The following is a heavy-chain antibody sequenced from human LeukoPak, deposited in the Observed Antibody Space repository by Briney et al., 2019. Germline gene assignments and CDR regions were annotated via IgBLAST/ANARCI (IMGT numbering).Heavy chain of an antibody. J-gene: IGHJ5*02. Sequence: GGSLRLSCAASGFTFSSYWMHWVRQAPGKGLVWVSRINTDGSSTSYADSVKGRFTISRDNAKNTLYLQMNSLKAEDTAVYYCARRYYHGSGNYPFDPWGQGTLVTVSS. V-gene: IGHV3-74*01. D-gene: IGHD3-10*01. CDR2: INTDGSST. CDR3: ARRYYHGSGNYPFDP. CDR1: GFTFSSYW.